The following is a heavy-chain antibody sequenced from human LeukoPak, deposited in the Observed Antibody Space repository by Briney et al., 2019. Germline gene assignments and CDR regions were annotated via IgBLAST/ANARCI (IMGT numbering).Heavy chain of an antibody. D-gene: IGHD6-19*01. CDR2: ITSSSDTI. Sequence: SGGSLRLSCAASGFTFSSYTMNWIRQAPGKGLECISYITSSSDTIYYADSVEGRFTTSRDNAKKSLYLQMNSLRAEDTAVYYWARFDSSGWYHVGDGGKGTLVPVSS. CDR1: GFTFSSYT. CDR3: ARFDSSGWYHVGD. V-gene: IGHV3-48*01. J-gene: IGHJ4*02.